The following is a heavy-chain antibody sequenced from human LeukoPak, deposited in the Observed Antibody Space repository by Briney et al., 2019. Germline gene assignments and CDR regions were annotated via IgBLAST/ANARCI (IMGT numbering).Heavy chain of an antibody. D-gene: IGHD2-15*01. CDR2: TNHSGST. CDR3: ARGPVVVAATPYYYYGMDV. J-gene: IGHJ6*02. CDR1: GGSFSGYY. V-gene: IGHV4-34*01. Sequence: PSETLSLTCAVYGGSFSGYYWSWIRQPPGKGLEWIGETNHSGSTNYNPSLKSRVTISVDTSKNQFSLKLSSVTAADTAVYYCARGPVVVAATPYYYYGMDVWGQGTTVTVSS.